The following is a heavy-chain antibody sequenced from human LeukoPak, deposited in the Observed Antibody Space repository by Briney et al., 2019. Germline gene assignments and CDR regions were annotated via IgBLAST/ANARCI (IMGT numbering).Heavy chain of an antibody. V-gene: IGHV5-51*03. D-gene: IGHD5-24*01. J-gene: IGHJ3*02. CDR2: MYPGDSDT. Sequence: PGESLRISCRASGYSFSTYWVGWVRQMPGKGLEWMGIMYPGDSDTRYSTSFPGQFTISADQSISTAYLQWSSLKASDTAMYYCARRDGYNMGAFDIWGQGTMVTVSS. CDR1: GYSFSTYW. CDR3: ARRDGYNMGAFDI.